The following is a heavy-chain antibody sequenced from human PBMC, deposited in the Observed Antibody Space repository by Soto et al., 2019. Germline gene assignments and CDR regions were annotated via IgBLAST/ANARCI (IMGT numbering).Heavy chain of an antibody. CDR2: IYPGDSDT. J-gene: IGHJ6*02. Sequence: PGESLKISCKGSGYSFTSYWIGWVRQMPGKGLEWMGIIYPGDSDTRYSPSFQGQVTISADKSFSTAYLQWSSLRASDTAMYYCAGSIPQVVPAAIPDYYGMDVWGQGTTVTVSS. D-gene: IGHD2-2*01. CDR1: GYSFTSYW. CDR3: AGSIPQVVPAAIPDYYGMDV. V-gene: IGHV5-51*01.